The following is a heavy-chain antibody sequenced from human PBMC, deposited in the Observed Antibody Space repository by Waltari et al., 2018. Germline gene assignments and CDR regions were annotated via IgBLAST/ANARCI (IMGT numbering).Heavy chain of an antibody. CDR2: IYHTGTT. V-gene: IGHV4-39*01. Sequence: QVQLQESGPGLVKPSETLSLTCTVSGASINNRTSLWGWIRQPPGKGLEWIGPIYHTGTTYYNPSLKSRVTVDTATSKNQFSLTLASTTATDTALYYCARLSLYYGGREVDWGQGILVTVSS. J-gene: IGHJ4*02. CDR1: GASINNRTSL. D-gene: IGHD4-17*01. CDR3: ARLSLYYGGREVD.